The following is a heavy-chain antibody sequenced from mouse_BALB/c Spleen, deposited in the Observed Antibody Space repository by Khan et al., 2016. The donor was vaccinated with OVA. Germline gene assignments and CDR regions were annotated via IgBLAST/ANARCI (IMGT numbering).Heavy chain of an antibody. D-gene: IGHD2-14*01. Sequence: QVQLQQSGAELVKPGASVKLSCKASGYTFTSYDINWVRQRPEQGLEWIGWIFPGDGSTKYNEKFKGKATLTPDTSSRTAYMQLNRLTSEDSAVYFCARGGYGGFAYWGQGTLVTVSA. J-gene: IGHJ3*01. V-gene: IGHV1-85*01. CDR3: ARGGYGGFAY. CDR1: GYTFTSYD. CDR2: IFPGDGST.